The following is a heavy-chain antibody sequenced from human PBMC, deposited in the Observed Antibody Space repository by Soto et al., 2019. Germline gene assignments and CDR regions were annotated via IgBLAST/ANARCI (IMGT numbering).Heavy chain of an antibody. J-gene: IGHJ6*02. CDR1: GYTFTGYY. Sequence: ASVKVSCKASGYTFTGYYMHWVRQAPGQGLEWMGWINPNSGGTNYAQKFQGRVTMTRDTSISTAYMELSRLRSDDTAVYYCAREESRSSYYYDYYGMDVWGQGTTVTVSS. V-gene: IGHV1-2*02. D-gene: IGHD6-6*01. CDR3: AREESRSSYYYDYYGMDV. CDR2: INPNSGGT.